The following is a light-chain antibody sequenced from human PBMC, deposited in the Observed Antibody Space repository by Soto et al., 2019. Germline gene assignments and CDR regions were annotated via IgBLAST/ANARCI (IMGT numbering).Light chain of an antibody. CDR1: QGIGTW. Sequence: DIQMTQSPSSVSASVGDRVTITCRASQGIGTWLAWYQHKPGKAPELLIYGASRLQSGVPSRFDGTGSGTDFPLTSSVLQPEYFASYCCQQDNSFPFTFGRGTKLEIK. J-gene: IGKJ2*01. CDR3: QQDNSFPFT. V-gene: IGKV1-12*01. CDR2: GAS.